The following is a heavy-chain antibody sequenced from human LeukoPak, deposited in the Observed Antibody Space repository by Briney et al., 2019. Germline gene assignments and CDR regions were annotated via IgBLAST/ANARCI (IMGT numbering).Heavy chain of an antibody. D-gene: IGHD2-2*01. CDR3: ARGPHVFYCSSTSCYHWFDP. CDR2: INYSGST. J-gene: IGHJ5*02. CDR1: GGSISSSSYY. Sequence: SETLSLTCTVSGGSISSSSYYWGWIRQPPGKGLEWIGSINYSGSTYYKPSLKSQVTISVGTSKHQFSLKLSSVTAADTAVYYCARGPHVFYCSSTSCYHWFDPWGQGTLVTVSS. V-gene: IGHV4-39*01.